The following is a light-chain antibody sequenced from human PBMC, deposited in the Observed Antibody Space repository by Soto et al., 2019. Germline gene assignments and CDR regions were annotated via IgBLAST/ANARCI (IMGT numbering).Light chain of an antibody. J-gene: IGKJ1*01. CDR3: QQNGQT. CDR2: GAS. Sequence: EIVLTQSPGTLSLFPGERVTLSCRASQSVSGSYLAWYQQKPGQAPRLLIYGASSRATGIPDRFSGSGSGTDFSLTISRLEPGDFAVYYCQQNGQTFGQGTKVDIK. V-gene: IGKV3-20*01. CDR1: QSVSGSY.